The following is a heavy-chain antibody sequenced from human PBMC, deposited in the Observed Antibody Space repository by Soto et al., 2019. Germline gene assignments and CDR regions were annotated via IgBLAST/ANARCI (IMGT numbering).Heavy chain of an antibody. Sequence: EVQLVESGGGLVQPGGSLRLSCAASGFTFSSYSMNWVRQAPGKGLEWVSYISSSSSTIYYADSVKGRFTISRDNAKNSLYLQMNSLRAEDTAVYYCARSTLVAGTFWFDPWGQGTLVTVSS. J-gene: IGHJ5*02. V-gene: IGHV3-48*01. CDR1: GFTFSSYS. CDR3: ARSTLVAGTFWFDP. CDR2: ISSSSSTI. D-gene: IGHD6-19*01.